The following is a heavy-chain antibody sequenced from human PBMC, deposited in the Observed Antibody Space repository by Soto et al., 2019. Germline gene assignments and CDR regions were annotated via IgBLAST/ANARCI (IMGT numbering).Heavy chain of an antibody. CDR1: GFTFSSYG. J-gene: IGHJ4*02. CDR2: ISYDGSNK. D-gene: IGHD1-26*01. CDR3: AKEGELPAHFDY. V-gene: IGHV3-30*18. Sequence: QVQLVDSGGGVVQPGRSLRLSCAASGFTFSSYGMHWVRQAPGKGLEWVAVISYDGSNKYYAGSVKGRFTISRDNSKNTLYLQMNSLRAEDTAVYYCAKEGELPAHFDYWGQGTLVTVSS.